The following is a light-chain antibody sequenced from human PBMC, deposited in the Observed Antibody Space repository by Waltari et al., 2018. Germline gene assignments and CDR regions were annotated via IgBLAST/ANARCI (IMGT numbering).Light chain of an antibody. Sequence: QSVLTQPPSASGTPGQRVAISCSGSFSNIESNTVNWYQQLPGTAPKLLIYSDNQRPSGVPDRFSGSNPGTSASLAISGLQSEDEADYYCAAWDDSLNGIVFGGGTKLTVL. J-gene: IGLJ2*01. CDR3: AAWDDSLNGIV. V-gene: IGLV1-44*01. CDR2: SDN. CDR1: FSNIESNT.